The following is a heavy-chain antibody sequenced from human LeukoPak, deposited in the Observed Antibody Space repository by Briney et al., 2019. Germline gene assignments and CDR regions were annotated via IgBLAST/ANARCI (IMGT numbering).Heavy chain of an antibody. CDR1: GFTFSNAW. Sequence: GGSLRLSCAASGFTFSNAWMSWVRQAPGKGLQWVANIKQDGSEKSYVDSVKGRFTISRDNAKNSVYLQMNSLRAEDTAVYYCASIYGMDAWGQGTTVTVSS. J-gene: IGHJ6*02. CDR2: IKQDGSEK. V-gene: IGHV3-7*05. CDR3: ASIYGMDA.